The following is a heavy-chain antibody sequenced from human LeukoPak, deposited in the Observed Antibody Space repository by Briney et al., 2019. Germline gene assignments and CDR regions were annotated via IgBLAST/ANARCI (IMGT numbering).Heavy chain of an antibody. CDR1: GGSISNYY. D-gene: IGHD1-1*01. CDR2: IYYTGNT. J-gene: IGHJ5*02. V-gene: IGHV4-59*01. CDR3: ARDRLQLQS. Sequence: PSETLSLTCTVSGGSISNYYWNWIRQPPGKGLEWIGYIYYTGNTNYNPSLKSRVTISVDTSKNQFSLRLSSVTAADTAVYYCARDRLQLQSWGQGTLVTVSS.